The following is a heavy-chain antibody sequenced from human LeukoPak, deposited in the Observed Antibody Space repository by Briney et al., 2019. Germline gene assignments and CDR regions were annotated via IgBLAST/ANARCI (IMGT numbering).Heavy chain of an antibody. J-gene: IGHJ5*02. CDR1: GFTFTNHG. CDR3: ARVAWRGEYYYDSSGHTGPFDP. V-gene: IGHV3-23*01. CDR2: ITGSGDRT. D-gene: IGHD3-22*01. Sequence: PGGSLRLSCAASGFTFTNHGMSWVRQALGKGLEWVSAITGSGDRTYYADSVKGRFTISRDNSKNTLYLQMNSLRAEDTAVYYCARVAWRGEYYYDSSGHTGPFDPWGQGTLVTVSS.